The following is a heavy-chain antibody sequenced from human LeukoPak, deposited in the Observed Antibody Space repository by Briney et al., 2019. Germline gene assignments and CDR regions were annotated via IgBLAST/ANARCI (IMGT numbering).Heavy chain of an antibody. CDR2: SYSEEWVAISYSSGTS. CDR1: GFTVSTDH. V-gene: IGHV3-53*01. Sequence: PGGSLRLSCAASGFTVSTDHMSWVRQSPGKGLEWVAISYSEEWVAISYSSGTSQYAESVKGRFTISRDNSRNTLSLQMNSLRAEDTALYYCTREEGGSYYRHWGQETRVTVSS. J-gene: IGHJ4*02. CDR3: TREEGGSYYRH. D-gene: IGHD1-26*01.